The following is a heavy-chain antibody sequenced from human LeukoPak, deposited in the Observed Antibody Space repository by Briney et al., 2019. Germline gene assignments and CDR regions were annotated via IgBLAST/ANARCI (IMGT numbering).Heavy chain of an antibody. J-gene: IGHJ4*02. Sequence: GGSLRLSCAASGFTFSSYAMSWVRQAPGKGLEWVSAISGSGGSTYYADSVKGRFTISRDNSKNTLYLQMNSLRAEDTAVYYCAKDLRDASSIGPADYWGQGTLVTVSS. D-gene: IGHD5/OR15-5a*01. CDR2: ISGSGGST. CDR3: AKDLRDASSIGPADY. CDR1: GFTFSSYA. V-gene: IGHV3-23*01.